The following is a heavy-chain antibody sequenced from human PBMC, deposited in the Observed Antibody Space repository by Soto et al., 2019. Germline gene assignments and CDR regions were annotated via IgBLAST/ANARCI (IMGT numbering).Heavy chain of an antibody. CDR2: ITSASSYK. D-gene: IGHD2-2*01. V-gene: IGHV3-21*01. J-gene: IGHJ3*02. CDR1: VFTFSSDP. Sequence: NPGGSLGLSCAASVFTFSSDPMHWVRQAPGKGLDWVSSITSASSYKYYVDSVKGRFTISRDNANNSLFLQMNSLRAEDTAVYYCARAVDHAFDIWGQGTMVTVSS. CDR3: ARAVDHAFDI.